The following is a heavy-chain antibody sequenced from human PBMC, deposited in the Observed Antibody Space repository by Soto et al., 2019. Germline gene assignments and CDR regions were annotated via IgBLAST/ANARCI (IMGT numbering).Heavy chain of an antibody. V-gene: IGHV3-23*01. J-gene: IGHJ4*02. CDR2: ISGSGGST. Sequence: PGGSLRLSCAASGFTFSSYAMSWVRQAPGKGLEWVSAISGSGGSTYYADSVKGRFTISRDNSKNTLYLQMNSLRAEDTAVYYCASLVGGNVLMVYASNFDYWGQGTLVTVSS. D-gene: IGHD2-8*01. CDR1: GFTFSSYA. CDR3: ASLVGGNVLMVYASNFDY.